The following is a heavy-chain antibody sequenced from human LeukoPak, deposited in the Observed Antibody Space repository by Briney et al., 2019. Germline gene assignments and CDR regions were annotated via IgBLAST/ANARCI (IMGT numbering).Heavy chain of an antibody. CDR2: ISGSGGST. V-gene: IGHV3-23*01. Sequence: GGSLRLSCAASGFTFSSYAMSWVRQAPGKGLEWVSAISGSGGSTYYADSVKGRFTISRDNSKNTLYLQMNSLRAEDTAVYYCTRRSITIFGVVTDWYFDLWGRGTLVTVSS. J-gene: IGHJ2*01. D-gene: IGHD3-3*01. CDR3: TRRSITIFGVVTDWYFDL. CDR1: GFTFSSYA.